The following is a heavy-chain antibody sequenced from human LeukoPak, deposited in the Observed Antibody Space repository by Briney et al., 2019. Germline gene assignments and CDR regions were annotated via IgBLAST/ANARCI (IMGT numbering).Heavy chain of an antibody. J-gene: IGHJ2*01. CDR3: AKDPGEQLAPLGWYFAL. Sequence: PGGSLRLSCAASGFTFRSYAMSWVRQAPGKGLEWGSAISGSGSRTYYADSVKGRFTISRDNSKSTLYLQMNSLRADDTAVYYCAKDPGEQLAPLGWYFALWGRGTLVTVSS. CDR2: ISGSGSRT. V-gene: IGHV3-23*01. CDR1: GFTFRSYA. D-gene: IGHD6-6*01.